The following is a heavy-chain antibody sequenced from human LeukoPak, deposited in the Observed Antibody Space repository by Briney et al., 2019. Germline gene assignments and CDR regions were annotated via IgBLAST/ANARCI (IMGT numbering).Heavy chain of an antibody. CDR2: MSDNGRRQ. D-gene: IGHD4-17*01. V-gene: IGHV3-30-3*01. CDR3: TRNPVGDYWFDP. J-gene: IGHJ5*02. Sequence: GGSLRLSCAASGFTFSTCSMHWVRQAPGKGLEWVAFMSDNGRRQSYAGSVKGRFTISRDNSKNTLYLQMHSLRVDDTAVYFCTRNPVGDYWFDPWGQGTLVTVSS. CDR1: GFTFSTCS.